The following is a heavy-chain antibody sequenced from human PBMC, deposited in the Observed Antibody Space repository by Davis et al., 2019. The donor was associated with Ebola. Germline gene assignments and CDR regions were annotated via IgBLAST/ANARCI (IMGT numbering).Heavy chain of an antibody. Sequence: GESLKISCAASGFTFSSYAMHWVRQAPGKGLEWVAVISYDGSNKYYADSVRGRFTISRDNSKNTLYLQMNSLRAEDTAVYYCARITMIVTSGVCDIWGQGTMVTVSS. CDR1: GFTFSSYA. CDR2: ISYDGSNK. CDR3: ARITMIVTSGVCDI. D-gene: IGHD3-22*01. J-gene: IGHJ3*02. V-gene: IGHV3-30*04.